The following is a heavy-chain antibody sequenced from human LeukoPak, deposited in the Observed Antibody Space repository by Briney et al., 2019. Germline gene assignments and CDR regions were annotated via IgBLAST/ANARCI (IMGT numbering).Heavy chain of an antibody. V-gene: IGHV1-2*02. CDR2: INPNSGGT. Sequence: ASVKVSCKASGYTFTGYYMHWVRQAPGQGLEWMGWINPNSGGTNYAQKFQGRVTMTRDTSISTAYMELSRLRSDDTAVYYCARVWVKYCTNGVCSGHPGYWGQGTLVTISS. D-gene: IGHD2-8*01. CDR1: GYTFTGYY. CDR3: ARVWVKYCTNGVCSGHPGY. J-gene: IGHJ4*02.